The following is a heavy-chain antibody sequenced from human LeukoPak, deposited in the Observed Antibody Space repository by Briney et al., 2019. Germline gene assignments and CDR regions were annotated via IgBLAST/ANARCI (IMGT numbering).Heavy chain of an antibody. CDR3: ASVWWSGYFRFDY. J-gene: IGHJ4*02. CDR1: GFTFSSYL. V-gene: IGHV3-7*01. Sequence: GGSLRLSCAASGFTFSSYLMSWVRQAPGKGLEWVANIKQDGGEQSYVDPVKGRFTISRNNAKHSLFLQMNRLRAEDTAVYYCASVWWSGYFRFDYWGQGTLVTDYS. D-gene: IGHD3-3*01. CDR2: IKQDGGEQ.